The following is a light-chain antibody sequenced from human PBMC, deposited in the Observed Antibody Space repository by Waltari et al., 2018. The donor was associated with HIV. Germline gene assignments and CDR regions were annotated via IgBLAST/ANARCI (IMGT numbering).Light chain of an antibody. CDR2: GSN. V-gene: IGLV1-47*01. CDR1: SYNIGSNY. CDR3: AAWDDSLGGRV. J-gene: IGLJ3*02. Sequence: QSVLTQSPSASGTPGQRVTISCSGSSYNIGSNYVYWYQQLPGTATKLLIYGSNQRPPGVPDRFSVSNSGPSASLAISGLRSGDESDYYCAAWDDSLGGRVFGGGTKLSVL.